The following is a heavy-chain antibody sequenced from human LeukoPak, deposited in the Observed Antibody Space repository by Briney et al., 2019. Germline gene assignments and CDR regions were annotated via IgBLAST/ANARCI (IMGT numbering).Heavy chain of an antibody. CDR2: MSFDGGTK. J-gene: IGHJ4*02. CDR1: GFTLRSYA. CDR3: VRNNNNDY. V-gene: IGHV3-30*02. Sequence: GGSLRLSCAASGFTLRSYAMHWVRQAPGRGLEWVAFMSFDGGTKTYADSVKGRFTISRDSSMDTLHLEMNSLRREDTAVYYCVRNNNNDYWGQGTLVTVSS. D-gene: IGHD2/OR15-2a*01.